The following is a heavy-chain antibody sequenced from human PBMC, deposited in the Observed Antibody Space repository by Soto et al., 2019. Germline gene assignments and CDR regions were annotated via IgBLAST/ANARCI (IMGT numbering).Heavy chain of an antibody. Sequence: SETLSLTCTVSGGSISSAAYCWSWIRQSPDKGLEWIGHIYDGGTTYSSPSLKSRVTISADTSETQFSLKLNSVSAADTAVYYCARGSTTEKVDSWGQGTLVTVSS. J-gene: IGHJ4*02. CDR2: IYDGGTT. CDR3: ARGSTTEKVDS. D-gene: IGHD4-17*01. CDR1: GGSISSAAYC. V-gene: IGHV4-30-4*01.